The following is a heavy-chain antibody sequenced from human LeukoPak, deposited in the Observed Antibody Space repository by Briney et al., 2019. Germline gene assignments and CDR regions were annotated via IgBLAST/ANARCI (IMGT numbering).Heavy chain of an antibody. Sequence: ASVKVSCKVSGYTLTELSMHWVRQAPGKGLEWMGGFDPEDGETIYAQKFQGRVTMTEDTSTDTAYMELSSLRSEDTAVYYCATYFVPASLRHHAFDIWGQGTMVTVSS. CDR1: GYTLTELS. CDR2: FDPEDGET. J-gene: IGHJ3*02. CDR3: ATYFVPASLRHHAFDI. V-gene: IGHV1-24*01. D-gene: IGHD2-2*01.